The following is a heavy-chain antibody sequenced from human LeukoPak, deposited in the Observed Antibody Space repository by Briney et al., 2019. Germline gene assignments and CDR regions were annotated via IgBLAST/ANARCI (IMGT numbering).Heavy chain of an antibody. Sequence: ASVKVSCKASGYTFTSYGISWVRQAPGQGLEWMGWISAYNGNTNYAQKLQGRVTMTTDPSTSTAYMELRSLRSDDTAVYYCARGTSEDFWSGPDAFDIWGQGAMVTVSS. CDR1: GYTFTSYG. D-gene: IGHD3-3*01. J-gene: IGHJ3*02. CDR3: ARGTSEDFWSGPDAFDI. CDR2: ISAYNGNT. V-gene: IGHV1-18*01.